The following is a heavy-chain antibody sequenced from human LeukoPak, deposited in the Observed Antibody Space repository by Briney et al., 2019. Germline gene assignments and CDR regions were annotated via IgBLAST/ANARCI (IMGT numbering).Heavy chain of an antibody. CDR1: GYTFTSYY. D-gene: IGHD5-18*01. V-gene: IGHV1-46*01. CDR3: ARDNGYSYGYAYPADY. CDR2: INPSGGST. J-gene: IGHJ4*02. Sequence: ASVKVSCKASGYTFTSYYMHWVRQAPGQGLEWMGIINPSGGSTSHAQKFQGRVTMTRDTSTSTVYMELSSLRSEDTAVYYCARDNGYSYGYAYPADYWGQGTLVTVSS.